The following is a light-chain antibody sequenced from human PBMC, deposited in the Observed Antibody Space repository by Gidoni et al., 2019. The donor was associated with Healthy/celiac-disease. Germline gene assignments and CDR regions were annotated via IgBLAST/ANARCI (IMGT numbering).Light chain of an antibody. CDR2: GAS. CDR3: QQGS. V-gene: IGKV3-20*01. Sequence: EIVLTQSPGTLSLSPGERATLSCRASQSVSSSYLAWYQQKPGQAPRLLIYGASSRAPGIPDRFSGSGSGTDFTLTISRLEPEDFAVYYCQQGSFGQGTKLEIK. CDR1: QSVSSSY. J-gene: IGKJ2*04.